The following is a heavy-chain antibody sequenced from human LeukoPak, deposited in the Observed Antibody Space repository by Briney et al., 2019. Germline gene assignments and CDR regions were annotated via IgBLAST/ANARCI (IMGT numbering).Heavy chain of an antibody. V-gene: IGHV3-23*01. Sequence: GGSLRLSCAASGFIFSNYAMRWVRQAPGKGLEWVSAIGGRDGYTYYADSVKGRFTVSRDDSKNTLYLQMSTLRVEDTAVYYCAKWGDYDILTGYYDSDYWGHGTLVTVSS. CDR1: GFIFSNYA. CDR3: AKWGDYDILTGYYDSDY. D-gene: IGHD3-9*01. CDR2: IGGRDGYT. J-gene: IGHJ4*01.